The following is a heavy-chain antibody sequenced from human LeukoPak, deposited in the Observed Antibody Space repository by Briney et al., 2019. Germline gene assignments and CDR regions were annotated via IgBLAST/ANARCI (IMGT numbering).Heavy chain of an antibody. Sequence: GGSLRLSCAASGFTFGSYAMMWVLQAPGKGLEWVSSITGSGDGTYYADSVRGRFTISRDNSKNTLYLQVNSLRAEDTAVYFCVKGFVHPTYYFEYWGQGTLVTVSS. CDR2: ITGSGDGT. D-gene: IGHD3-10*01. V-gene: IGHV3-23*01. J-gene: IGHJ4*02. CDR3: VKGFVHPTYYFEY. CDR1: GFTFGSYA.